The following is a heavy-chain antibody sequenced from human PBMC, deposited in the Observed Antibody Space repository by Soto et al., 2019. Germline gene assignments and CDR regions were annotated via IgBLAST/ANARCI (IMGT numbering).Heavy chain of an antibody. D-gene: IGHD7-27*01. CDR2: INHSGST. CDR1: GGSFSGYY. Sequence: SETLSLTCAVYGGSFSGYYWSWIRQPPGKGLEWIGEINHSGSTNYNPSLKSRVTISVDTSKNQFSLKLSSVTAADTAVYYCARGRLPGRAYYYYMDVWGKGTTVTVSS. CDR3: ARGRLPGRAYYYYMDV. J-gene: IGHJ6*03. V-gene: IGHV4-34*01.